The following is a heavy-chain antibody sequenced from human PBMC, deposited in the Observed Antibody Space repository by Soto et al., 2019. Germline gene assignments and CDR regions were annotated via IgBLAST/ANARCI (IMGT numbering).Heavy chain of an antibody. CDR2: IYYSGST. J-gene: IGHJ4*02. CDR3: ASQGTYCGGDCSVFDY. D-gene: IGHD2-21*02. CDR1: GGSISSSSYY. Sequence: PSETLSLTCTVYGGSISSSSYYWGWIRQPPGKGLEWIGSIYYSGSTYYNPSLKSRVTISVDTSKNQFSLKLSSVTAADTAVYYCASQGTYCGGDCSVFDYWGQGTLVTVSS. V-gene: IGHV4-39*01.